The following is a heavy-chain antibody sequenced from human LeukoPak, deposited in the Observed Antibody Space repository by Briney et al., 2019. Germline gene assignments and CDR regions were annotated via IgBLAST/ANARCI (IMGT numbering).Heavy chain of an antibody. CDR2: IYYSGST. CDR3: ILDFWSGYPDAFDI. Sequence: SETLSLTCTVSGGSISSSSYYWGWIRQPPGKGLEWIGSIYYSGSTYYNPSLKSRVTISVDTSKNQFSLKLSSVTAADTAVYYCILDFWSGYPDAFDIWGQGTMVTVSS. D-gene: IGHD3-3*01. J-gene: IGHJ3*02. CDR1: GGSISSSSYY. V-gene: IGHV4-39*01.